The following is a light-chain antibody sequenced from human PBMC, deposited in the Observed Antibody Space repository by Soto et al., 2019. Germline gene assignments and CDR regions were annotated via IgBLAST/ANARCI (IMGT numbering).Light chain of an antibody. CDR1: SSDIGAYNY. CDR2: EVN. V-gene: IGLV2-8*01. J-gene: IGLJ2*01. CDR3: SSYAGSNNLV. Sequence: QSVLTQPPSASGSPGQSVTISCTGTSSDIGAYNYVSWYQQHPGKAPKLMIYEVNKRPSGVPDRFSGSKSDNTASLTVSGLQAEDEAHYYCSSYAGSNNLVFGGGTKLTVL.